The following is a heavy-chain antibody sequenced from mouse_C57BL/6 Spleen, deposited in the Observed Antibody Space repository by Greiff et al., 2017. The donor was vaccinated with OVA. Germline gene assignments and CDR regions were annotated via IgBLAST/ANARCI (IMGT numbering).Heavy chain of an antibody. Sequence: LVESGPELVKPGASVKISCKASGYAFSSSWMNWVKQRPGKGLEWIGRIYPGDGDTNYNGKFKGKATLTADKSSSTAYMQLSSLTSEDSAVYFCARSPITTVVATRYFDVWGTGTTVTVSS. J-gene: IGHJ1*03. D-gene: IGHD1-1*01. CDR1: GYAFSSSW. V-gene: IGHV1-82*01. CDR2: IYPGDGDT. CDR3: ARSPITTVVATRYFDV.